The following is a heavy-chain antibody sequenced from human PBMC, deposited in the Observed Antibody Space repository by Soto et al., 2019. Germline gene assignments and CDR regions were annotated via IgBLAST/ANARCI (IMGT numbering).Heavy chain of an antibody. CDR3: AREKQGRAEH. CDR1: GFTFSSYA. D-gene: IGHD1-26*01. CDR2: ITGGGHNI. J-gene: IGHJ1*01. Sequence: EVEVLESGGGLVQPGGSLRLSCAASGFTFSSYAMSWVRQAPGKGLEWVSVITGGGHNIYYADSVKGRFAISRDNSQNTLSLQMNSLRAEDTAVYDCAREKQGRAEHWGQGTQVTVSS. V-gene: IGHV3-23*01.